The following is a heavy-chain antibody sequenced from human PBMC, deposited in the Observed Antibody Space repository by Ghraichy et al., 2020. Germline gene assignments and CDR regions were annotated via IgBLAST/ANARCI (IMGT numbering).Heavy chain of an antibody. V-gene: IGHV3-23*01. J-gene: IGHJ4*02. CDR3: AKRVGYSSSWLDY. D-gene: IGHD6-13*01. CDR2: ISGSGGST. CDR1: GFTFSSYA. Sequence: GGSLRLSCAASGFTFSSYAMSWVRQAPGKGLEWVSAISGSGGSTYYADSVKGRFTISRDKSKNTLYLQMNSLRAEDTAVYYCAKRVGYSSSWLDYWGQGTLVTVSS.